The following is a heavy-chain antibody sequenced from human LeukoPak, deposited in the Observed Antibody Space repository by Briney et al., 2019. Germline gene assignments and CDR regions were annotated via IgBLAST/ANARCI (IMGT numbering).Heavy chain of an antibody. CDR3: ARAVDFSFVS. J-gene: IGHJ4*02. V-gene: IGHV3-74*01. D-gene: IGHD4-11*01. CDR2: INNDESRA. CDR1: GFTFSSYW. Sequence: GGSLRLSCAASGFTFSSYWMHWVRHAPGKGLVWVSRINNDESRATYADSVKGRFTISRDNVKNTLFLQMNSLRAEDTAVYYCARAVDFSFVSWGQGTLITVSS.